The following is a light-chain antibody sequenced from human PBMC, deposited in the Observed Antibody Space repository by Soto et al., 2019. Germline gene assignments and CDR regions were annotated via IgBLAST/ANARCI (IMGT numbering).Light chain of an antibody. CDR2: DAS. J-gene: IGKJ1*01. V-gene: IGKV3-11*01. CDR1: QSVSTS. Sequence: IVLTQSPATVSLSPGERAALSCRASQSVSTSLAWYQHKPGQAPRLFIYDASKRAPGIPARFSGSGSGTDFTLTISSLEAEDFAVYYCQVRDVWPSFGQGTKVDIK. CDR3: QVRDVWPS.